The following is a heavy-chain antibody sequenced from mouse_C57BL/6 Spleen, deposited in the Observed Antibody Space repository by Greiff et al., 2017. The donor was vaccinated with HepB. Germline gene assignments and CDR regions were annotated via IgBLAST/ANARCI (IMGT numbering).Heavy chain of an antibody. Sequence: EVQGVESGGGLVQPGGSLSLSCAASGFTFTDYYMSWVRQPPGTALEWLGFIRNKANGYTKEYSASVKGRFTISRDNSQSILYLQMNALRAEDSATYDCARSRDGYFDVWGTGTTVTVSA. V-gene: IGHV7-3*01. CDR2: IRNKANGYTK. CDR1: GFTFTDYY. D-gene: IGHD3-3*01. J-gene: IGHJ1*03. CDR3: ARSRDGYFDV.